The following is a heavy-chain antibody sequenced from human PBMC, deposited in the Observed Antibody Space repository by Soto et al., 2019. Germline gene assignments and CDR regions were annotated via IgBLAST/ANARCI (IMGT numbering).Heavy chain of an antibody. CDR2: IDPSDSYT. CDR1: GYSFTSYW. V-gene: IGHV5-10-1*01. D-gene: IGHD6-19*01. Sequence: RGESLKISCKGSGYSFTSYWISWVRQMPGKGLEWMGRIDPSDSYTNYSPSFQGHVTISADKSISTAYLQWSSLKASDTAMYYCATHSGGWYYFDYWGQGTLVTVSS. J-gene: IGHJ4*02. CDR3: ATHSGGWYYFDY.